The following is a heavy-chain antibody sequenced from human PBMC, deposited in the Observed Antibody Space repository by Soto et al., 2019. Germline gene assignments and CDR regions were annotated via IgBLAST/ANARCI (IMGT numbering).Heavy chain of an antibody. CDR3: VRDAEEHIVVVTDYRGFDI. D-gene: IGHD2-21*02. CDR2: IIPIFGTA. J-gene: IGHJ3*02. CDR1: GGTFSNYA. V-gene: IGHV1-69*01. Sequence: QVQLVQSGAEVKKPGSSVKVSCKASGGTFSNYAISWVRQAPVQGLEWMGGIIPIFGTANYAQKFQGRVTITTDESTSTTYMELSSLRSDDTAVYYCVRDAEEHIVVVTDYRGFDICGQGTMVAVSS.